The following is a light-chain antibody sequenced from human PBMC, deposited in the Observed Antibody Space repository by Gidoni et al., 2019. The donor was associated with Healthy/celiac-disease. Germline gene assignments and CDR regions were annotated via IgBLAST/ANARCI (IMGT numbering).Light chain of an antibody. Sequence: EIVMTQSPATRSVSPGDRATLPCRASRSVSSNLAWYQQKPGQAPRLLIYGASTRATGIPARFSGSGSGTEFTLTISSLQSEDFAVYYCQQYNNWPPLTFGGXTKVEIK. V-gene: IGKV3-15*01. CDR3: QQYNNWPPLT. CDR1: RSVSSN. J-gene: IGKJ4*01. CDR2: GAS.